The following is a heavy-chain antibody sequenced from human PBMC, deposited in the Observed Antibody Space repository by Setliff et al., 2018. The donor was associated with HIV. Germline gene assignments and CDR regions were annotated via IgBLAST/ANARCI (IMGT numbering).Heavy chain of an antibody. CDR2: MNPNSGNT. Sequence: ASVKVSCKASGYSFTSYDINWVRQATGQGLEWMGWMNPNSGNTGYAQKFQGRVTMTRNTSISTAYMELRRLRSEDTAVYYCASGAVIEVVGSEDYYYYMDVWGKGTTVTVSS. CDR3: ASGAVIEVVGSEDYYYYMDV. D-gene: IGHD2-15*01. CDR1: GYSFTSYD. J-gene: IGHJ6*03. V-gene: IGHV1-8*02.